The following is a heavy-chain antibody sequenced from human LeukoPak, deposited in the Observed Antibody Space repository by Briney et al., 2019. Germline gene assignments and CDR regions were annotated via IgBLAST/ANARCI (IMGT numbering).Heavy chain of an antibody. V-gene: IGHV1-8*03. CDR3: ARGRTDYYYYYMDV. D-gene: IGHD2-2*01. Sequence: ASVKVSCKASGYIFTRYGISWVRQAPGQGLEWMGWISPYNANTKYAQKFQGRVTITRNTSISTAYMELISLRSEDTAVYYCARGRTDYYYYYMDVWGKGTTVTVSS. CDR2: ISPYNANT. CDR1: GYIFTRYG. J-gene: IGHJ6*03.